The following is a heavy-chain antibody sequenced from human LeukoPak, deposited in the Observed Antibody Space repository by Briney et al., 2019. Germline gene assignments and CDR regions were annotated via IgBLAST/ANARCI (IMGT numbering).Heavy chain of an antibody. CDR1: GFTFSSYA. CDR2: ISGSGGST. J-gene: IGHJ5*02. D-gene: IGHD1-14*01. Sequence: GGSLRLSCAASGFTFSSYAMSWVRQAPGKGLEWVSAISGSGGSTYYADSVKGRFTISRDNSKNTLYLQMNSLRAEGTAVYYCAKGATPLSGIIPPFDPWGQGTLVTVSS. V-gene: IGHV3-23*01. CDR3: AKGATPLSGIIPPFDP.